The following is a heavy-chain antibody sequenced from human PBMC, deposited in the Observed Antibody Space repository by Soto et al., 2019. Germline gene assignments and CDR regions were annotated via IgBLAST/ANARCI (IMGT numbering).Heavy chain of an antibody. D-gene: IGHD4-17*01. Sequence: QVQLVQSGAEVRKPGASVRLSCATSGYNFNQYYIHWVRQAPGQGLEWMGIINLRGGTTEYAHKFRGRVTVTGDTSTRTAYMELSSLRSEDTAAYFCARGPDDSDVPRWDYWGQGTLITVSS. V-gene: IGHV1-46*02. CDR1: GYNFNQYY. CDR2: INLRGGTT. J-gene: IGHJ4*02. CDR3: ARGPDDSDVPRWDY.